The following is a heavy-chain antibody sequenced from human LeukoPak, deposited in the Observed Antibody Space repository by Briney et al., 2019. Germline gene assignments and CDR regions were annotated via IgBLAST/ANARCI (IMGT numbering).Heavy chain of an antibody. J-gene: IGHJ3*02. D-gene: IGHD1-26*01. CDR1: GYTLTELF. Sequence: ASVEVSCKVSGYTLTELFMHWVRQAPGKGLDWMGGFDPEDGETIYAQKFQGRVTMTEDTSTDTAYMELSSLTSEDTAVYYCATDGGWEQGSPTDAFDIWGQGTMVTVSS. CDR3: ATDGGWEQGSPTDAFDI. V-gene: IGHV1-24*01. CDR2: FDPEDGET.